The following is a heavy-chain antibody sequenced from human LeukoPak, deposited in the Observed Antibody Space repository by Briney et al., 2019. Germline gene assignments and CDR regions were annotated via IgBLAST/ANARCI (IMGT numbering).Heavy chain of an antibody. V-gene: IGHV1-8*01. CDR3: ARGVRAARTYYYYMDV. Sequence: ASVKVSCKASGYTFTSYDINWVRQATGQGLEWMGWMNPNSGNTGYAQKFQGRVTMTRNTSISTAYMELSSLRSEDTAVYYCARGVRAARTYYYYMDVWGKATTVTVSS. CDR2: MNPNSGNT. D-gene: IGHD6-6*01. J-gene: IGHJ6*03. CDR1: GYTFTSYD.